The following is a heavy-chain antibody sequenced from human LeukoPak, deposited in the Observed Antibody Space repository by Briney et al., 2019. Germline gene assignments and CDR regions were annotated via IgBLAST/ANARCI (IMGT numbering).Heavy chain of an antibody. CDR1: GDSISSYY. V-gene: IGHV4-4*07. Sequence: SETLSLTCTVSGDSISSYYCTWIRQPAGKGLEWIGRIHTSGTTNYNPSLKSRVTMSEDTSKNQFSLKLSSVTAADTAVYYCARRRERRRTDRFDYFDYWGQGALVAVSS. D-gene: IGHD1-26*01. CDR3: ARRRERRRTDRFDYFDY. CDR2: IHTSGTT. J-gene: IGHJ4*02.